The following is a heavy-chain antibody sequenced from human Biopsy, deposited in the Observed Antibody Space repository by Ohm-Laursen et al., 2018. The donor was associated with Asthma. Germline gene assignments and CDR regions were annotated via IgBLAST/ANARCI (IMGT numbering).Heavy chain of an antibody. V-gene: IGHV3-30*04. CDR2: ISHDGRES. J-gene: IGHJ4*02. CDR1: GFAFDSYA. Sequence: SLRLSCAASGFAFDSYAMYWVRQSPGKGPEWVALISHDGRESGYVDSVRGRFTISRDNSMNTLYLHMNSLRVADTAVYYCARGLDYSGRSGFDYWGQGTLVTVSP. CDR3: ARGLDYSGRSGFDY. D-gene: IGHD3-10*01.